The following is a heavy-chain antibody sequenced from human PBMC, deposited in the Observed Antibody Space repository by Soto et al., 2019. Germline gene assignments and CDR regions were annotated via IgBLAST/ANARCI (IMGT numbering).Heavy chain of an antibody. CDR3: AREVAEAGRSLDY. D-gene: IGHD6-6*01. CDR1: GGSFSSYY. V-gene: IGHV4-4*07. J-gene: IGHJ4*02. Sequence: PSETLSLTCTVSGGSFSSYYWTWIRQPAGKGLEWVGRIYTSGNTNYNPSLKSRVTMSVDTSKNQFSLNLTSVTAADTAVYYCAREVAEAGRSLDYWGQGTLVTVSS. CDR2: IYTSGNT.